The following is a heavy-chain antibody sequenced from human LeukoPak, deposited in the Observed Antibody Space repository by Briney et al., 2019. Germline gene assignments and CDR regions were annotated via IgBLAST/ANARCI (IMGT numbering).Heavy chain of an antibody. Sequence: SQTLSLTCTVSGGSISSGAYYWNWIRQHPGKGLEWIGYIHYSWSTYYNPSLKSRVTMSVDTSKNQFSLKLSSVTAADTAVYYCAREVIEDWFDPWGQGTLVTVSS. CDR3: AREVIEDWFDP. V-gene: IGHV4-31*03. CDR1: GGSISSGAYY. J-gene: IGHJ5*02. D-gene: IGHD2/OR15-2a*01. CDR2: IHYSWST.